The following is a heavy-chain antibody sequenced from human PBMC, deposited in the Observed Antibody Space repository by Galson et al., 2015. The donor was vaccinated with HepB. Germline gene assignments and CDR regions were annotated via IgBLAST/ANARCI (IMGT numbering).Heavy chain of an antibody. Sequence: RQAPGRGLECVSVLYSSDNSYYADSVRGRFIISRDNSKNTLYLQMNSLRAEDTAVYYCAREKNYYYGMDVWGQGTAVTVSS. CDR3: AREKNYYYGMDV. J-gene: IGHJ6*02. V-gene: IGHV3-53*01. CDR2: LYSSDNS.